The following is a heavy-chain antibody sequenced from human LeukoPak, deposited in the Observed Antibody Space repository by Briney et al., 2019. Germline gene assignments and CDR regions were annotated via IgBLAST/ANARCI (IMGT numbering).Heavy chain of an antibody. J-gene: IGHJ3*02. V-gene: IGHV4-59*01. CDR1: GGSFSGYY. D-gene: IGHD4-17*01. CDR2: IYYSGST. CDR3: ARDDYGAFDI. Sequence: SETLSLTCAVYGGSFSGYYWSWIRQPPGKGLEWTGYIYYSGSTNYNPSLKSRVTISVDTSKNQFSLKLSSVTAADTAVYYCARDDYGAFDIWGQGTMVTVSS.